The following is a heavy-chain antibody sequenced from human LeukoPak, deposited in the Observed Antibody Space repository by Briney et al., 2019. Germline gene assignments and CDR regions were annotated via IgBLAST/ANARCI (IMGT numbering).Heavy chain of an antibody. J-gene: IGHJ2*01. CDR3: AKVGYCSGGSCRLYWYFDL. CDR2: ISGSGGST. V-gene: IGHV3-23*01. D-gene: IGHD2-15*01. CDR1: GFTFSSYE. Sequence: GGSLRLSCAASGFTFSSYEMNWVRQAPGKGLEWVLAISGSGGSTYYADSVKGRFTISRDNSKNTLYLQMNSLRAEDTAVYYCAKVGYCSGGSCRLYWYFDLWGRGTLVTVSS.